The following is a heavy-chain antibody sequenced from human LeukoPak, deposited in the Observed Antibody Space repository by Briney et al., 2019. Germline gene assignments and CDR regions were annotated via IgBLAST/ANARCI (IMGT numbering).Heavy chain of an antibody. D-gene: IGHD3-10*01. CDR1: GFTFSSIG. CDR2: IRFDGSNK. J-gene: IGHJ4*02. V-gene: IGHV3-30*02. CDR3: AKPIGTGAAHFDY. Sequence: GGSLRLSCAASGFTFSSIGVHWVRQAPGKGLEGVAFIRFDGSNKYYADSVKGRFTISRDNSKSTLYLQMNSLTAEDTAVYYCAKPIGTGAAHFDYWGQGALVTVSS.